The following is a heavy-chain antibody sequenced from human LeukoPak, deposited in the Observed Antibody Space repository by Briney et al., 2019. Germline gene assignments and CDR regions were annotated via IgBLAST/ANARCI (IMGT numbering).Heavy chain of an antibody. V-gene: IGHV3-30-3*01. CDR1: GFTFSSYA. Sequence: GGSLRLSCAASGFTFSSYAMHWVRQAPGKGLEWVAVISYDGSNKYYADSVKGRFTISRDNSKNTLYLQMNSLRAEDTAVYYCAREYGGGYFDYWGQGTLVTVSS. CDR3: AREYGGGYFDY. J-gene: IGHJ4*02. CDR2: ISYDGSNK. D-gene: IGHD4-23*01.